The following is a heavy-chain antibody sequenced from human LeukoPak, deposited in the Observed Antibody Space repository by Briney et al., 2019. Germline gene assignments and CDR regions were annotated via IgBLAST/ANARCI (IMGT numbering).Heavy chain of an antibody. CDR3: ARVLSGRGSLYSYYYYMDV. J-gene: IGHJ6*03. V-gene: IGHV3-53*01. Sequence: GGSLRLSCAASGFTVSSNYMSWVRQAPGKGLEWVSVIYSGGSTYYAGSVKGRFTISRDNSKNTPYLQMNSLRAEDTAVYYCARVLSGRGSLYSYYYYMDVWGKGTTVTISS. D-gene: IGHD3-10*01. CDR2: IYSGGST. CDR1: GFTVSSNY.